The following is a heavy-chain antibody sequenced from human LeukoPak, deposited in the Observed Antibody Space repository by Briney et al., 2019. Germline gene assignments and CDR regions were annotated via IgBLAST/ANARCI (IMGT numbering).Heavy chain of an antibody. CDR1: GFTFSSYS. Sequence: GGSLRLSCAASGFTFSSYSMNWVRQAPGKGLEWVSSISSSSSYIYYADSVKGRFTISRDNAKNSLYLQMNSLRAEDPAVYYCARDEAVPAAMGYYFDYWGQGTLVTVSS. CDR2: ISSSSSYI. J-gene: IGHJ4*02. V-gene: IGHV3-21*01. CDR3: ARDEAVPAAMGYYFDY. D-gene: IGHD2-2*01.